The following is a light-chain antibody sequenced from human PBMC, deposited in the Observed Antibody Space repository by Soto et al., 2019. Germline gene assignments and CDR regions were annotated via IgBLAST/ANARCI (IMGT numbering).Light chain of an antibody. J-gene: IGLJ2*01. Sequence: QSVLTQPASVSGSPGQSITISCTGTSSDVGGYNYVSWYQQHPGKAPQLMIYDVSSRPSGVSLRFSGSKSGNTASLTISGLQAEDEAYYFCSSYTAITTTRVFGGGTKLPS. CDR2: DVS. CDR1: SSDVGGYNY. CDR3: SSYTAITTTRV. V-gene: IGLV2-14*03.